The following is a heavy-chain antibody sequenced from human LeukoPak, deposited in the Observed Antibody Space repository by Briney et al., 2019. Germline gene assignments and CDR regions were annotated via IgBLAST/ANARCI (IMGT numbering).Heavy chain of an antibody. V-gene: IGHV1-46*01. CDR3: ARDQEGFDY. CDR1: GYTFTSNY. CDR2: IYPRDGST. Sequence: ASVTVSCKASGYTFTSNYIHWVRQAPGQGLEWMGMIYPRDGSTSYAQKFQGRVTVTRDTSTSTVHGELSGLRSEDTAVYYCARDQEGFDYWGQGTLVTVSS. J-gene: IGHJ4*02.